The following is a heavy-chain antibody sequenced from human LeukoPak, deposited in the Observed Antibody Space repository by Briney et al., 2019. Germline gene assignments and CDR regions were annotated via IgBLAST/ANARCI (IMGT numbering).Heavy chain of an antibody. CDR1: GFTVSSNY. Sequence: GGSLRLSCAASGFTVSSNYMSWVRQAPGKGLEWVSVIYSGGSTHYADSVKGRFTISRDNSKNTLYLQMNSLRAEDTAVYYCARSSGWYWDYFDYWGQGTLVTVSS. V-gene: IGHV3-53*01. CDR2: IYSGGST. CDR3: ARSSGWYWDYFDY. D-gene: IGHD6-19*01. J-gene: IGHJ4*02.